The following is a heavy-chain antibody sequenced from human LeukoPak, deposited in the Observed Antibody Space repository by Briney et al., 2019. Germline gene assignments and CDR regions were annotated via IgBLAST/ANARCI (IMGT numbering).Heavy chain of an antibody. J-gene: IGHJ4*02. V-gene: IGHV1-2*02. D-gene: IGHD3-22*01. CDR2: INPNSGGT. Sequence: ASVKVSCKASGYTFTGYYMHWVRQAHGQGLEWMGWINPNSGGTNYAQKFQGRVTMTRDTSISTAYMELSRLRSDDTAVYYCARDAQGYYDSSGYYPDYWGQGTLVTVSS. CDR3: ARDAQGYYDSSGYYPDY. CDR1: GYTFTGYY.